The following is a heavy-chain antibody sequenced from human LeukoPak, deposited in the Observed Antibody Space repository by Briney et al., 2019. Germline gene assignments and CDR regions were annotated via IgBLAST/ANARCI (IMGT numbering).Heavy chain of an antibody. D-gene: IGHD2-15*01. CDR3: AREFCSGGSCKEYFDY. V-gene: IGHV3-9*03. Sequence: GRSLRLSCAASGFTFNDYAMHWVRQAPGKGLEWVSGISWNSYSIGYADSVKGRFTISRDNAKNSLYLQMNSLRAEDMALYYCAREFCSGGSCKEYFDYWGQGTLVTVSS. J-gene: IGHJ4*02. CDR1: GFTFNDYA. CDR2: ISWNSYSI.